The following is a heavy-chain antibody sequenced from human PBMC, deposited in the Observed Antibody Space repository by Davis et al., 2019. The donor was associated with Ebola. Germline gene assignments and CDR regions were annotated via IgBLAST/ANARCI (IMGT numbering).Heavy chain of an antibody. Sequence: GGSLRLSCKGSGYSFTSDWIAWVRQMPGKGLEWMGIIYPRDSDTRYSPSFQGQVTISADKSISTAYLQWSSLKASDTAMYYCARQVGVVTSPDFWGQGTLVTVSS. CDR2: IYPRDSDT. CDR3: ARQVGVVTSPDF. D-gene: IGHD4-23*01. CDR1: GYSFTSDW. V-gene: IGHV5-51*01. J-gene: IGHJ4*02.